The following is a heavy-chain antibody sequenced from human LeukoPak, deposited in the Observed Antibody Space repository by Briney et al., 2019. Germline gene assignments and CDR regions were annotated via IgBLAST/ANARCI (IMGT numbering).Heavy chain of an antibody. Sequence: PSETLSLTCAVSGYSISSDYYWGWIRQPPGKGLEWIGNIYHSGSTYYNPSLKSRVTISVDTSKNQFSLKLSSVTAADTAVYYCARLTGAMSSSSWTAVDWGQGTLVTVSS. V-gene: IGHV4-38-2*01. D-gene: IGHD6-13*01. CDR3: ARLTGAMSSSSWTAVD. J-gene: IGHJ4*02. CDR1: GYSISSDYY. CDR2: IYHSGST.